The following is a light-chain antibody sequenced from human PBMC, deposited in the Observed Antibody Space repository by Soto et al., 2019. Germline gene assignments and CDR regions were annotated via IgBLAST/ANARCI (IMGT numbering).Light chain of an antibody. Sequence: EIVMTQSPATLSVSPGERATLSCRARQSVGSNLAWYQQKPGQAPRLLIYGASTRATGIPERFSGSGSGTDFTLTISRLEPEDFAVYYCQQFDSSVTFGQGTKVEIK. CDR3: QQFDSSVT. V-gene: IGKV3D-15*01. J-gene: IGKJ1*01. CDR2: GAS. CDR1: QSVGSN.